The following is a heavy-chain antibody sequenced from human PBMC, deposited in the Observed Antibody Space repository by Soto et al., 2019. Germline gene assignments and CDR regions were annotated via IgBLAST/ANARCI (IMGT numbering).Heavy chain of an antibody. CDR3: ARVDISTVYGCMEV. CDR2: MYYSVST. CDR1: GDSIRSGSHY. Sequence: PSETLSPTCTVSGDSIRSGSHYWSWIRQPAGKGLEGIGYMYYSVSTCYSPSLKSRVTIPVDTSKNRFSLKLNSVNAPDTAVYYCARVDISTVYGCMEVWGQGTTVTVSS. J-gene: IGHJ6*01. V-gene: IGHV4-30-4*02. D-gene: IGHD3-9*01.